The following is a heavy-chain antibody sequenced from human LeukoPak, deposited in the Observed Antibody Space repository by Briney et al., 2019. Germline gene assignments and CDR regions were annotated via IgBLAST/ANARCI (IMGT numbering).Heavy chain of an antibody. Sequence: ASVKVSCKASGYTFTSYDINWVRQATGQGLEWMGWMNPNSGNTGYAQKFQGRVTMTRNTSISTAYMELSSLRSEDTAVYYCARIVNVVVAATYNWFDPGGQGTLVTVSS. CDR1: GYTFTSYD. CDR2: MNPNSGNT. CDR3: ARIVNVVVAATYNWFDP. V-gene: IGHV1-8*01. D-gene: IGHD2-15*01. J-gene: IGHJ5*02.